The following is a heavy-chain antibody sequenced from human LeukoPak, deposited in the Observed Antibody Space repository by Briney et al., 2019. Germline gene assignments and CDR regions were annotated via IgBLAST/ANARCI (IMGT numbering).Heavy chain of an antibody. V-gene: IGHV1-2*04. D-gene: IGHD2-21*02. CDR1: GYTFTGYY. CDR2: INPNSGGT. J-gene: IGHJ4*02. Sequence: ASVKVSCKASGYTFTGYYMHWVRQAPGQGLEWMGWINPNSGGTNYAQKFQGWVTMTRDTSISTAYMELSRLRSDDTAVYYCAKGEELGNCGGDCYYFDYWGQGTLVTVSS. CDR3: AKGEELGNCGGDCYYFDY.